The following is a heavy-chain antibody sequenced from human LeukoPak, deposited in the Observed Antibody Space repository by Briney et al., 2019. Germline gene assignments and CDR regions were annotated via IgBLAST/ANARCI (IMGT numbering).Heavy chain of an antibody. V-gene: IGHV3-21*01. CDR2: ISSSRSYI. D-gene: IGHD5-12*01. CDR1: GFTFSSYT. Sequence: GGSLRLSCAASGFTFSSYTMNWVRQAPGKGLELVSSISSSRSYIYYADSVKGRFTISRDNTMNSLFLQMNSLRAEDTAVYYCAPALSLYDYIYFDYWGQRTLVTVSS. J-gene: IGHJ4*02. CDR3: APALSLYDYIYFDY.